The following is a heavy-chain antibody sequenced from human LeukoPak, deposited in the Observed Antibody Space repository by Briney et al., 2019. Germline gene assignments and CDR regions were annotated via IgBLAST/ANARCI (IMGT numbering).Heavy chain of an antibody. CDR3: ARGRRDRGLVAAAGTAYYYYYYMDV. CDR2: MNPNSGNT. Sequence: ASVKVSCKASGYTFTCYDINWVRQATGQGLEWMGWMNPNSGNTGYAQKFQGRVTMTRNTSISTAYMELSSLRSEDTAVYYCARGRRDRGLVAAAGTAYYYYYYMDVWGKGTTVTVSS. V-gene: IGHV1-8*01. CDR1: GYTFTCYD. D-gene: IGHD6-13*01. J-gene: IGHJ6*03.